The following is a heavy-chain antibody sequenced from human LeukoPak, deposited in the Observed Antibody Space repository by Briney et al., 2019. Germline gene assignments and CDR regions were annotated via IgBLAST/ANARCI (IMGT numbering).Heavy chain of an antibody. J-gene: IGHJ4*02. CDR3: AKDIYSSGWTARLDY. Sequence: PGGSLRLSCAASGFTFSSYSMTWVRQAPGKGLEWVSSISSSSSYIYYADSVKGRFTISRDNAKNSLYLQMNSLRAEDTAVYYCAKDIYSSGWTARLDYWGQGTLVTVSS. CDR1: GFTFSSYS. CDR2: ISSSSSYI. V-gene: IGHV3-21*01. D-gene: IGHD6-19*01.